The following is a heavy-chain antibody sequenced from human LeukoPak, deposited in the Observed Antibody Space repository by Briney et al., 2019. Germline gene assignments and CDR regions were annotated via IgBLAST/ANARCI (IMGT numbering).Heavy chain of an antibody. V-gene: IGHV4-38-2*02. D-gene: IGHD1-26*01. CDR3: ARDGWDYDAFDI. J-gene: IGHJ3*02. CDR1: GYSISSGYY. CDR2: IYHSGST. Sequence: PSETLSLTCAVSGYSISSGYYWGWIRQSPGKGLEWIGSIYHSGSTYYNPSLKSRVTISVDTSKNQFSLKLSSVTAADTAVYYCARDGWDYDAFDIWGQGTMVTVSS.